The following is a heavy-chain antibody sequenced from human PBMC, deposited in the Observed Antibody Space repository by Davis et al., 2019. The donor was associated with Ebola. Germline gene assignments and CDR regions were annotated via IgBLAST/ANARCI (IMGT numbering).Heavy chain of an antibody. CDR2: ISYDGSNK. Sequence: GGSLRLSCAASGFTFSSYGMHWVRQAPGKGLEWVAVISYDGSNKYYADSVKGRFTISRDNSKNTLYLQMNSLRAEDTAVYYCARGGSGYSSSWYEGELGYWGQGTTVTVSS. CDR1: GFTFSSYG. D-gene: IGHD6-13*01. CDR3: ARGGSGYSSSWYEGELGY. V-gene: IGHV3-30*03. J-gene: IGHJ6*02.